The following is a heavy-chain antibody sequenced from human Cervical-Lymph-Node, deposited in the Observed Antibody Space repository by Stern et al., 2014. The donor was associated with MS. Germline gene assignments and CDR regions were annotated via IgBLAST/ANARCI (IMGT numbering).Heavy chain of an antibody. D-gene: IGHD7-27*01. CDR3: TRGAGVYYYYGMDV. Sequence: QVQLQQWGAGLLKPSETLSLTCTVHGGSFSDDYWSWIRQPPGKGLEWMGEIIHSGSTNYNPSLKRRVTISLDTSKNQFSLKPSSVTAADTAVYYCTRGAGVYYYYGMDVWGQGTTVTVS. CDR2: IIHSGST. V-gene: IGHV4-34*01. CDR1: GGSFSDDY. J-gene: IGHJ6*02.